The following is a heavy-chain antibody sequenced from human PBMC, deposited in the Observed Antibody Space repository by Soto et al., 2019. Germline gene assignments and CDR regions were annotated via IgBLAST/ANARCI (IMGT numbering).Heavy chain of an antibody. CDR3: ARDHSGPAAFEM. CDR1: GFTFSSYW. Sequence: EVQLVESGGGLVQPGGSLRLSCAASGFTFSSYWMHWVRQAPGKGLVWVSYIHPDGSVTTYADSVKGRFTISRDNAKNTLYLQMNSLRAEDTAVYYCARDHSGPAAFEMWGLGTSVTVSS. CDR2: IHPDGSVT. J-gene: IGHJ3*02. V-gene: IGHV3-74*03. D-gene: IGHD6-25*01.